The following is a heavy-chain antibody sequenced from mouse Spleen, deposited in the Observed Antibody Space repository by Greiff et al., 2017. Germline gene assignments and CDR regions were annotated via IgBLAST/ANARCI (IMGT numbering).Heavy chain of an antibody. Sequence: VQLQQSGPELVKPGASVKISCKASGYTFTDYYMNWVKQSHGKSLEWIGDINPNNGGTSYNQKFKGKATLTVDKSSSTAYMELRSLTSEDSAVYYCARGPTMITTGAWFAYWGQGTLVTVSA. CDR2: INPNNGGT. D-gene: IGHD2-4*01. V-gene: IGHV1-26*01. J-gene: IGHJ3*01. CDR3: ARGPTMITTGAWFAY. CDR1: GYTFTDYY.